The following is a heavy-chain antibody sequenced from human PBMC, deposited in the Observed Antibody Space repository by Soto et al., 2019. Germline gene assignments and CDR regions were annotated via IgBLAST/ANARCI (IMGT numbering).Heavy chain of an antibody. V-gene: IGHV3-53*01. CDR3: ARDDYGSGSPKY. CDR1: GFTVSSNY. Sequence: EVQLVESGGGLIQPGGSLRLSCAASGFTVSSNYMSWVRQAPGKGLEWVSVIYSGGSTYYADSVKGRFTICRDNSKNTLYLQMISLRAEDTAVYYCARDDYGSGSPKYWGQGTLVTVSS. D-gene: IGHD3-10*01. CDR2: IYSGGST. J-gene: IGHJ4*02.